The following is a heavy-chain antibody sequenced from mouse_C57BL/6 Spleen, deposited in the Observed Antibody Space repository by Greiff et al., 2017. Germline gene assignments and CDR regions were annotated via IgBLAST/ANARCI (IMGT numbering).Heavy chain of an antibody. CDR3: ARCYAYPWYFDV. Sequence: QVQLQQPGAELVKPGASVKMSCKASGYTFTSYRITWVKQRPGQGLEWIGDIYPGSGSTKYNEKFKSKATLTVDTSSSTAYMQLSSLTSEDSAVYYCARCYAYPWYFDVWGTGTTVTVSS. CDR2: IYPGSGST. CDR1: GYTFTSYR. D-gene: IGHD2-2*01. V-gene: IGHV1-55*01. J-gene: IGHJ1*03.